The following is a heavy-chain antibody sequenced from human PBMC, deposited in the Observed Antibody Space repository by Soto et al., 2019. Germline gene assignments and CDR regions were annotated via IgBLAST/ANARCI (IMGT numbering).Heavy chain of an antibody. Sequence: PGGSLTLSCAASGFSFSSYSIHWVRQAPGQGLEWVAVIWYDGSNKYYADSVKGRFTISRDNSKNTLYLHMNSLRAEDTAVYYCATEFLVVGDSAGIVVCGHGTTVPVS. CDR1: GFSFSSYS. V-gene: IGHV3-33*01. CDR2: IWYDGSNK. J-gene: IGHJ6*02. D-gene: IGHD2-21*01. CDR3: ATEFLVVGDSAGIVV.